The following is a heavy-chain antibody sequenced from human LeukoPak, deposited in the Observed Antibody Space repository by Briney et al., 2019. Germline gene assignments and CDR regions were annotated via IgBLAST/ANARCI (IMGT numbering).Heavy chain of an antibody. CDR3: GSGPVGTTVP. CDR1: RFSFGSYA. CDR2: ISGSGSHA. Sequence: GGSLRLSCAASRFSFGSYAMGWTRQAPGQGLGWVSAISGSGSHANYAESVKGRFTISRDNSKNTLYLQMHSLIAADTAVYYCGSGPVGTTVPWGQGTLVTVSS. J-gene: IGHJ5*02. D-gene: IGHD1-1*01. V-gene: IGHV3-23*01.